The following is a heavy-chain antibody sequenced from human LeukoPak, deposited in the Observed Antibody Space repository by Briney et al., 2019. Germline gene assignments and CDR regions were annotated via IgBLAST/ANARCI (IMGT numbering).Heavy chain of an antibody. CDR3: ARVSIVATITYFDY. V-gene: IGHV4-39*07. CDR1: GGSISSSSYY. D-gene: IGHD5-12*01. CDR2: INHSGST. Sequence: SETLSLTCTVSGGSISSSSYYWGWIRQPPGKGLEWIGEINHSGSTNYNPSLKSRVTISVDTSKNQFSLKLSSVTAADTAVYYCARVSIVATITYFDYWGQGTLVTVSS. J-gene: IGHJ4*02.